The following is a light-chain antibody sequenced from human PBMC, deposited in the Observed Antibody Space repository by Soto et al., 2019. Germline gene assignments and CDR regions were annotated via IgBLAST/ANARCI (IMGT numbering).Light chain of an antibody. CDR2: RGS. Sequence: DIQMTRSPSTLSASVGDRVTITCRASQSISTWLAWYQQKPGKAPKLRIYRGSSLESGVPSSFNGSGSGTEFTLTISSLQPDDFATYYCQQYNSYLWTFGQGTKVDIK. CDR1: QSISTW. V-gene: IGKV1-5*03. CDR3: QQYNSYLWT. J-gene: IGKJ1*01.